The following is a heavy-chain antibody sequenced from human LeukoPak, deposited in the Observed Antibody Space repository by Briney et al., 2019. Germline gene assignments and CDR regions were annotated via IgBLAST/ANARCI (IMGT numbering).Heavy chain of an antibody. J-gene: IGHJ5*02. V-gene: IGHV4-59*01. Sequence: SETLSLTCTVSGGSISSYYWSWIRQPPGKGLEWIGYIYYSGSTNYNPSLKSRVTISVDTSKFQFSLRLNSVTAADTAVYYCARADPNASGYFYRFNWFDPWGQGTLVTVSS. CDR3: ARADPNASGYFYRFNWFDP. CDR1: GGSISSYY. CDR2: IYYSGST. D-gene: IGHD3-10*01.